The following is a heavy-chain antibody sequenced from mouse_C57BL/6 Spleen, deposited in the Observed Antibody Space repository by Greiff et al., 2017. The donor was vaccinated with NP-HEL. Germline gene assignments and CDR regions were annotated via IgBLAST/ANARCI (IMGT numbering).Heavy chain of an antibody. CDR3: ARRGDMGYDVSNYFDY. Sequence: VQLQQPGAELVRPGTSVKLSCKASGYTFTSYWMHWVKQRPGQGLEWIGVIDPSDSYTNYNQKFKGKATLTVDTSSSTAYMQLSSLTSEDSAVYYCARRGDMGYDVSNYFDYWGQGTTLTVSS. V-gene: IGHV1-59*01. J-gene: IGHJ2*01. CDR2: IDPSDSYT. D-gene: IGHD2-2*01. CDR1: GYTFTSYW.